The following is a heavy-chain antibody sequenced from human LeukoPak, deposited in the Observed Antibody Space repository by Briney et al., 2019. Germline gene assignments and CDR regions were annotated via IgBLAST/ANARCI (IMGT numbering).Heavy chain of an antibody. J-gene: IGHJ4*02. CDR1: GGSFSGYY. D-gene: IGHD1-26*01. CDR2: INHSGST. Sequence: SETLSLTCAVYGGSFSGYYWSWIRQPPGKGLEWIGEINHSGSTNYNPSLKSRVTISVDTSKNQFSLKLSSVTAADTAVYYCAREREWELPDYWGQGTLVTVSS. CDR3: AREREWELPDY. V-gene: IGHV4-34*01.